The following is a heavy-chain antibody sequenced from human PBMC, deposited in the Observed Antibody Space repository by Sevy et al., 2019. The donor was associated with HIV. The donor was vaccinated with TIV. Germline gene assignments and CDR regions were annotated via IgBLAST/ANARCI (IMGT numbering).Heavy chain of an antibody. D-gene: IGHD2-21*02. CDR3: ARESGCDWYLDY. V-gene: IGHV3-33*01. Sequence: GGSLRLSCKASGFIFSRYGVHWVRQAPGKGLEWVASIFNDGKTKYYGDPVKGRFTISRDDSKNTLYLQMDSLRAEDTAVYYCARESGCDWYLDYWGQGTLVTVSS. CDR1: GFIFSRYG. J-gene: IGHJ4*02. CDR2: IFNDGKTK.